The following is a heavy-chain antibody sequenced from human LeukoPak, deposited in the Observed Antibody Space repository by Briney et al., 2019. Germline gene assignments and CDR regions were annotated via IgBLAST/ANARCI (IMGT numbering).Heavy chain of an antibody. Sequence: ASVKVSCKASGYTLTSHAMSWVRQAPGQGLEWMGWINTNTGNPTYAQGFTGRCVFSLDTSVSTAYLHLSSLKAEDTAFYYCARGRNWFDPWGLGTLVTVSS. J-gene: IGHJ5*02. CDR1: GYTLTSHA. V-gene: IGHV7-4-1*02. CDR2: INTNTGNP. D-gene: IGHD2/OR15-2a*01. CDR3: ARGRNWFDP.